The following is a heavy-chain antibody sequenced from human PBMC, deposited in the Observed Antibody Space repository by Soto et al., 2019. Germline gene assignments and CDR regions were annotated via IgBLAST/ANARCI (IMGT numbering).Heavy chain of an antibody. CDR1: GFTFSSFE. CDR2: ISASGSLI. CDR3: AREGARSGGVIVVDAFDI. D-gene: IGHD3-16*02. J-gene: IGHJ3*02. V-gene: IGHV3-48*03. Sequence: EELLVESGGGLVQPGGSLRLSCAASGFTFSSFEMAWVRQAPGKGLDWVSYISASGSLIYNADSVTGRFTISRDNVKNSLYLQMNSLRGEDTAVYYCAREGARSGGVIVVDAFDIWGQGTVVTVSS.